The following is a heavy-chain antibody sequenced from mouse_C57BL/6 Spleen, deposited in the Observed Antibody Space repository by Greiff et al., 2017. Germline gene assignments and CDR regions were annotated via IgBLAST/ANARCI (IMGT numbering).Heavy chain of an antibody. D-gene: IGHD1-1*01. Sequence: VQLQQPGAELVMPGASVKLSCKASGYTFTSYWMHWVKQRPGQGLEWIGEIDPSDSSTNYNQKFKGKSTLTVDKSSSTAYMQLSSLTSEDSAVYYCARGHYYGSRIYAMDYWGQGTSVTVSS. CDR2: IDPSDSST. J-gene: IGHJ4*01. V-gene: IGHV1-69*01. CDR1: GYTFTSYW. CDR3: ARGHYYGSRIYAMDY.